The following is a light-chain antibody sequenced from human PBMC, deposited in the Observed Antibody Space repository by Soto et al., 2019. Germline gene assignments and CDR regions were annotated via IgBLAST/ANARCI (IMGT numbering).Light chain of an antibody. V-gene: IGLV2-14*01. CDR1: SSDVGGYNY. CDR2: EVS. Sequence: QSALTQPASVSGSPGQSITISCTGTSSDVGGYNYVSWYQQHPGKAPKLMIYEVSNRPSGVSNRFSSSNSGNTAALTVSGLQAEDEADYYCSSYTSSSTGVFGEGTKHTAL. J-gene: IGLJ2*01. CDR3: SSYTSSSTGV.